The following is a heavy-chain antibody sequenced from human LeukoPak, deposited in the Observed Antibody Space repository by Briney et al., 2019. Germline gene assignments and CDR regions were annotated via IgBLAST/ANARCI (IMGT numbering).Heavy chain of an antibody. CDR3: ARLVAAAGRGGYYFDY. D-gene: IGHD6-13*01. J-gene: IGHJ4*02. Sequence: ASVKVSCKASGYTFTSYYMHWVRQAPGQGLEWMGIINPSGGSTSYAQKFQGRVTMTRDTSTSTVYMELSSLRSEDTAVYYCARLVAAAGRGGYYFDYWGQGTLVTVSS. CDR2: INPSGGST. V-gene: IGHV1-46*01. CDR1: GYTFTSYY.